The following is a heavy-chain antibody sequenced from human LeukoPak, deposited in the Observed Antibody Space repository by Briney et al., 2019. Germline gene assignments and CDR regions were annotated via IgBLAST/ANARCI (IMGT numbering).Heavy chain of an antibody. CDR3: TKDQGTSSWGY. J-gene: IGHJ4*02. CDR2: IRYYGSNK. D-gene: IGHD6-6*01. Sequence: GGSLRLSCVASGFTFNSYGMHWVRQAPGKGLEWVAFIRYYGSNKYYADSVKGRFTISRDNSKNTLYLQMNSLRAEDTAVYYCTKDQGTSSWGYWGQGTLVTVPS. V-gene: IGHV3-30*02. CDR1: GFTFNSYG.